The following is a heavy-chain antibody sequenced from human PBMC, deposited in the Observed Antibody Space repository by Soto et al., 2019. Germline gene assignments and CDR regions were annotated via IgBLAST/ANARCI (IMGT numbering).Heavy chain of an antibody. CDR3: AKDSPKGEQQLVQEFDP. CDR2: IRGSGGST. D-gene: IGHD6-13*01. CDR1: GFTFSSYA. Sequence: EVQLLASGGGLVQPGGSLRLSCAASGFTFSSYAMSWVRQAPGKGLEWVSAIRGSGGSTYYADSVKGRLTISRDNSKNTLYLQMNSLRVEDTAVYYCAKDSPKGEQQLVQEFDPWGQGTLVTVSS. J-gene: IGHJ5*02. V-gene: IGHV3-23*01.